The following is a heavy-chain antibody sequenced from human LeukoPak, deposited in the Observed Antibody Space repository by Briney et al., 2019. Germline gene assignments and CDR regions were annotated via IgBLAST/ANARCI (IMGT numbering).Heavy chain of an antibody. CDR3: ARDIGYYGSGSLPDY. Sequence: PGGSLRLSCAASGFTFSSYAMHWVRQAPGKGLEWVAVISYDGSNKYYADSVKGRFTISRDNSKNTLYLQMNSLRAEDTAVYYCARDIGYYGSGSLPDYWGQGTLVTVSS. V-gene: IGHV3-30-3*01. J-gene: IGHJ4*02. D-gene: IGHD3-10*01. CDR1: GFTFSSYA. CDR2: ISYDGSNK.